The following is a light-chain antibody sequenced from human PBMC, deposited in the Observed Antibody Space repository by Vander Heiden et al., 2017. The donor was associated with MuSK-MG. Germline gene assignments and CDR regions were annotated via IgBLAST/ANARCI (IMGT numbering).Light chain of an antibody. CDR2: AAS. J-gene: IGKJ1*01. Sequence: DIQLTQSPSSLSALVCDRVPITCRASQSISSYLNWYQQKPGKAPKLLIYAASSLQSGIPSRFSGSGSGTDFTLTISSLQPEDFATYYCQQSYSTPWTFGQGTKVEIK. CDR1: QSISSY. CDR3: QQSYSTPWT. V-gene: IGKV1-39*01.